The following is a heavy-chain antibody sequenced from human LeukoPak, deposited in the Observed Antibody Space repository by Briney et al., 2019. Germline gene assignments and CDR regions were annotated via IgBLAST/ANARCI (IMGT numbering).Heavy chain of an antibody. J-gene: IGHJ3*02. D-gene: IGHD1-26*01. Sequence: PGGSLRLSCAASGFTFSSYAMHWVRQAPGKGLEWVAVISYDGSNKYYADSVKGRFTISRDNSKNTLYLQMNSLRAEDTAVYYCARARGIGGDDAFDIWGQGTMVTVSS. CDR2: ISYDGSNK. CDR1: GFTFSSYA. CDR3: ARARGIGGDDAFDI. V-gene: IGHV3-30*04.